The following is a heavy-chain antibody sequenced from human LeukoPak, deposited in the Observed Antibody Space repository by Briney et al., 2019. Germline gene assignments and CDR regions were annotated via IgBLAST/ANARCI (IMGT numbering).Heavy chain of an antibody. V-gene: IGHV4-34*01. CDR1: GGSFSNYY. CDR2: INDSGRT. CDR3: ARRWNYGRNYYIDV. D-gene: IGHD1-7*01. Sequence: PSETLSLTCAVYGGSFSNYYWSWIRQPPGKGLEWIGEINDSGRTNYNPSLMSRVTVSVDTSKNQFSLRLTSATATDTAVYYCARRWNYGRNYYIDVWGKGATVSVSS. J-gene: IGHJ6*03.